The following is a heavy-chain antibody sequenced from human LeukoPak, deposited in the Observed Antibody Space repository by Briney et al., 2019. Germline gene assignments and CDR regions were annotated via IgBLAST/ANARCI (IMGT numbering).Heavy chain of an antibody. Sequence: SQTLSLTCTVSGGSISSGDYYWSWIRQPPGKGLEWIGYIYYSGSTYYNPSLKSRVTISVDTSKNQFSLKLSSVTAADTAVYYCARVPPVMITFGGVTSADAFDIWGQGTMVTVSS. V-gene: IGHV4-30-4*01. CDR1: GGSISSGDYY. D-gene: IGHD3-16*01. J-gene: IGHJ3*02. CDR3: ARVPPVMITFGGVTSADAFDI. CDR2: IYYSGST.